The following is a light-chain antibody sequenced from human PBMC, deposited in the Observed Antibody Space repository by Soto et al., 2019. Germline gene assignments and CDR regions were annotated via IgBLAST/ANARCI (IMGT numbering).Light chain of an antibody. J-gene: IGKJ2*02. V-gene: IGKV1-39*01. CDR2: DTS. CDR3: QQRST. Sequence: DIRMTQSPSSLSASVGDRVTITCRASQTISSYLNWYQQNPGKAPKLLIYDTSKLQSGVPTRFSGSGSGTDFTLTISSLQPEDSAAYYCQQRSTFGQGTKLEIK. CDR1: QTISSY.